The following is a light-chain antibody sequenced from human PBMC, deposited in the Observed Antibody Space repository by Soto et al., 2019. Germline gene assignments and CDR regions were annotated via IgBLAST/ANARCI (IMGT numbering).Light chain of an antibody. J-gene: IGKJ3*01. CDR2: DAS. Sequence: DMQITPSRCARLETVGDSVTITCRVSQGIASWLAWFQQKPGQAPKVLIYDASTLQTGVPSRFSGSGSGTEFTLTISSLQPDDFAVYYCQQYGSSPSFTCGPGTKVDIK. V-gene: IGKV1-5*01. CDR1: QGIASW. CDR3: QQYGSSPSFT.